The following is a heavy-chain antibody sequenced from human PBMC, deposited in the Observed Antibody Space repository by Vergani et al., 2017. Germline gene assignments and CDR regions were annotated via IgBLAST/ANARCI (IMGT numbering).Heavy chain of an antibody. CDR1: GFTFDDYA. CDR3: AKETYSSSSGFDY. D-gene: IGHD6-6*01. J-gene: IGHJ4*02. V-gene: IGHV3-9*01. CDR2: ISWNSGSI. Sequence: EVQLVESGGGLVQPGGSLRLSCAASGFTFDDYAMHWVRQAPGKGLEWVSGISWNSGSIGYADSVKGRFTISRDNAKNSRYLQMNSLRAEDTALYYCAKETYSSSSGFDYWGQGTLVTVSS.